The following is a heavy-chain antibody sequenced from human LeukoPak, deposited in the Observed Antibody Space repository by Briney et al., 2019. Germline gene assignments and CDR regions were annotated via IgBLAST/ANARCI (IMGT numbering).Heavy chain of an antibody. D-gene: IGHD3-3*01. CDR1: GFPFSVSW. J-gene: IGHJ4*02. CDR3: AKDWFATTDY. Sequence: GGSLRLSCAASGFPFSVSWMHWFRQVPGKGLMWVSRITTDETTTYADSVRGRFSISRDNAKNTVCLQMNSPRVEDTAVYYCAKDWFATTDYWGQGILVTVSS. CDR2: ITTDETT. V-gene: IGHV3-74*01.